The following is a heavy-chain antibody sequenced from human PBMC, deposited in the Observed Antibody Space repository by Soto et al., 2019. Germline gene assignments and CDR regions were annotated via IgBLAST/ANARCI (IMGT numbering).Heavy chain of an antibody. Sequence: QVHIVQSGAEVKKPGAPVKISCQASGYTFTTYAIHWVRQDPGQRLEWMGWIYPGNGDTEYSQRFHDRVTFTRDPSASTAYMELRSLTSEDTAMYYCARNTPGYYHYDYWGQGTRLTVSS. J-gene: IGHJ4*02. CDR1: GYTFTTYA. D-gene: IGHD3-22*01. CDR2: IYPGNGDT. V-gene: IGHV1-3*01. CDR3: ARNTPGYYHYDY.